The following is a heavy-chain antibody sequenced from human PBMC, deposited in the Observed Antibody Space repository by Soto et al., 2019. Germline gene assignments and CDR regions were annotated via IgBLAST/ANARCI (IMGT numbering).Heavy chain of an antibody. CDR2: IDYRGRT. V-gene: IGHV4-30-4*01. CDR3: ARDLGDYGESLGY. Sequence: QVQLQESRPGLVKPSQTPSLTCTVSGGSISSGDYYWSWILQPPGKGLEWIGYIDYRGRTFYNPSPKSRVTISVDTSKNQLSLKLRSVTAADTAVYYCARDLGDYGESLGYWGPGTLVTVSS. D-gene: IGHD4-17*01. J-gene: IGHJ4*02. CDR1: GGSISSGDYY.